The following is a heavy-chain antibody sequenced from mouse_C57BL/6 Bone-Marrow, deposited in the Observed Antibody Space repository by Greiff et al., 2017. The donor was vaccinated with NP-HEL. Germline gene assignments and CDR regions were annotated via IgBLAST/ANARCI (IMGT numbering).Heavy chain of an antibody. CDR3: ARQLRLPYYYAMDY. V-gene: IGHV1-59*01. J-gene: IGHJ4*01. Sequence: VQLHQPGAELVRPGTSVKLSCKASGYTFTSYWMHWVKQRPGQGLEWIGVIDPSDSYTNYNQKFKGKATLTVDTSSSTAYMQLSSLTSEDSAVYYCARQLRLPYYYAMDYWGQGTSVTVSS. CDR2: IDPSDSYT. CDR1: GYTFTSYW. D-gene: IGHD3-2*02.